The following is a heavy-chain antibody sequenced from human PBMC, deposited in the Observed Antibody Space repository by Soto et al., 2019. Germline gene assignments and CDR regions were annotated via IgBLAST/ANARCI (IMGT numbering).Heavy chain of an antibody. Sequence: PGGSLRLSCAASGFTFSDYYMSWIRQAPGKGLQWVSYISSSGSTIYYADSVKGRFTISRDNAKNSLYLQMNSLRAEDTAVYYCAVSMVRGVITLWGQGTPGTVSS. CDR3: AVSMVRGVITL. D-gene: IGHD3-10*01. CDR1: GFTFSDYY. J-gene: IGHJ4*01. V-gene: IGHV3-11*01. CDR2: ISSSGSTI.